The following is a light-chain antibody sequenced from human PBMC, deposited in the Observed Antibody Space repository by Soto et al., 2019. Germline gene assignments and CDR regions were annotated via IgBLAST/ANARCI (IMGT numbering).Light chain of an antibody. CDR2: AAS. V-gene: IGKV1-39*01. J-gene: IGKJ1*01. Sequence: DIQLTQSSSSLSASVGDRVTITCRASQSISSYLNWYQQKPGKAPKLLIYAASSLQSGVPSRFSGSGSGTDFTLTISSLQPEDSETYYCQQSYSTPGTFGQGTKVDIK. CDR1: QSISSY. CDR3: QQSYSTPGT.